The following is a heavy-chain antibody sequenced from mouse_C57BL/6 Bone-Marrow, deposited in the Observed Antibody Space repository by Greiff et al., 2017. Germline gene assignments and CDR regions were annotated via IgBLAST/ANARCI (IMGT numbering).Heavy chain of an antibody. CDR1: GYAFTNYL. Sequence: QVQLQQPGAELVRPGTSVKVSCKASGYAFTNYLIEWVKQRPGQGLEWIGVINPGSGGTNYTEKFKGKATLTADKSSSTAYMQLSSLTSEDSAVYFCARGGVRRRDWYFDVWGTGTTVTVSS. CDR3: ARGGVRRRDWYFDV. J-gene: IGHJ1*03. D-gene: IGHD2-14*01. V-gene: IGHV1-54*01. CDR2: INPGSGGT.